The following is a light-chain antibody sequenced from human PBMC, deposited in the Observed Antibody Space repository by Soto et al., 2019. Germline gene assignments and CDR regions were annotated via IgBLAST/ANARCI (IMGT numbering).Light chain of an antibody. CDR2: AAP. CDR1: QSFSNY. V-gene: IGKV1-39*01. Sequence: DIQMTQSPSSLSASVGDRVAITCRASQSFSNYLNWYQQIPGKAPKLLICAAPSLQSGVQSRFSCSRSRTDCTRSISSLQPEDFATYYWQQSYSIPYTFGQGTKLEIK. CDR3: QQSYSIPYT. J-gene: IGKJ2*01.